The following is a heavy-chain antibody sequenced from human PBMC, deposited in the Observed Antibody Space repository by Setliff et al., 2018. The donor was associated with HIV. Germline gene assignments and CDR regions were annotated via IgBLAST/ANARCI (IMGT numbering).Heavy chain of an antibody. J-gene: IGHJ4*02. Sequence: PSETLSLTCAVYGGSFSGYYWSWIRQPPGKGLEWIGEINHSGSTNYNPSLKSRVTISVDTSKNQFSLRLSSVTAADTAVYYCARQADCGGDCVLGYWGQGTLVTVSS. V-gene: IGHV4-34*01. CDR1: GGSFSGYY. CDR2: INHSGST. CDR3: ARQADCGGDCVLGY. D-gene: IGHD2-21*02.